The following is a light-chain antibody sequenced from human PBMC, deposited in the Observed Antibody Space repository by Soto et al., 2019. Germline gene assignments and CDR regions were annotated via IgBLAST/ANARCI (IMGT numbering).Light chain of an antibody. CDR3: QQYGSSPTT. CDR2: GAS. V-gene: IGKV3-20*01. Sequence: VMTHSACTLSLSPGERATLSWRASQSVSSSYLAWYQQKPGQAPRLIIYGASSRATGIPDRFSGSGSGTDFTLTISRLETEDFAVYSCQQYGSSPTTFGQGTRLEI. J-gene: IGKJ5*01. CDR1: QSVSSSY.